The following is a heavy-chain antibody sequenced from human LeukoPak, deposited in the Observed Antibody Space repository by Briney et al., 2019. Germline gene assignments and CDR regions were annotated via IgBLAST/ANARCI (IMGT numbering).Heavy chain of an antibody. V-gene: IGHV3-7*01. J-gene: IGHJ4*02. CDR3: ARVIEQQLVFDY. D-gene: IGHD6-13*01. CDR1: GFTFSSYW. Sequence: GGSLRLCCTASGFTFSSYWMSWVRQAPGKGLAWVANIKQDGSEKYYVDSVKGRFTISRDNAKNSLYLQMNSLRAQDTAVYYCARVIEQQLVFDYWGQGTLVTVSS. CDR2: IKQDGSEK.